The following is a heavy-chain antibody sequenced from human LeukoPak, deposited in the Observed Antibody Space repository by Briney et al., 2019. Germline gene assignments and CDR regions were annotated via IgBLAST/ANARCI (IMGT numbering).Heavy chain of an antibody. CDR2: FDPKEGER. D-gene: IGHD3-3*01. V-gene: IGHV1-24*01. CDR3: ARVVRDSPDITIFGVVVGGWFDP. J-gene: IGHJ5*02. CDR1: GDTLTELS. Sequence: GASVTVSCKVSGDTLTELSMHWVRQAPGKGLEWMGGFDPKEGERVYAQHFQGRFTMTEDTSSGTAYMELNRLRSEDTAVYYCARVVRDSPDITIFGVVVGGWFDPWGQGTLVTVSS.